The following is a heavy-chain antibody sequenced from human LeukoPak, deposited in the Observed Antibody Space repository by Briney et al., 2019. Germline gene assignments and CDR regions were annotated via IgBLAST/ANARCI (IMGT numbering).Heavy chain of an antibody. CDR3: ARDRRTTGIDL. CDR1: GYTFTSYY. D-gene: IGHD1-7*01. V-gene: IGHV1-46*01. J-gene: IGHJ2*01. CDR2: INPSGGST. Sequence: ASVKVSCKASGYTFTSYYMHWVRQAPGQGLEWMGIINPSGGSTSYAQKFQGRVTMTRDTSTSTVYTELSSLRSEDTAVYYCARDRRTTGIDLWGRGTLVTVSS.